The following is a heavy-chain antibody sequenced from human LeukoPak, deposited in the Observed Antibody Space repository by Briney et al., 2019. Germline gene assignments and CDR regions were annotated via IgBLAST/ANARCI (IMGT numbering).Heavy chain of an antibody. V-gene: IGHV4-34*01. CDR1: GGSFSGYY. CDR3: ARRGYSYGGRASRRTSFDY. Sequence: SETLSLTCAVYGGSFSGYYWSWIRQPPGKGLEWMGEINHSGSTNYNPSLTSRVTISVDTSKNQFSLKLSSVTAADTAVYYCARRGYSYGGRASRRTSFDYWGQGTLVTVSS. D-gene: IGHD5-18*01. CDR2: INHSGST. J-gene: IGHJ4*02.